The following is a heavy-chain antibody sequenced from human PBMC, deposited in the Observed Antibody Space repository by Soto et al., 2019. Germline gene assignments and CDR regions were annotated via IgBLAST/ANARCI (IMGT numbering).Heavy chain of an antibody. J-gene: IGHJ3*01. D-gene: IGHD1-26*01. Sequence: EAQLVESGGGLVQPGGSLRLSCVASGFSFSSYSVSWVRQAPGKGLEWISYIDPTSSRIYYADSVKGRFAISRDNAENSLYLQVNSLRDEDTALYYCARDIRTCDAREAFDVWGQGTMVTVSS. V-gene: IGHV3-48*02. CDR1: GFSFSSYS. CDR3: ARDIRTCDAREAFDV. CDR2: IDPTSSRI.